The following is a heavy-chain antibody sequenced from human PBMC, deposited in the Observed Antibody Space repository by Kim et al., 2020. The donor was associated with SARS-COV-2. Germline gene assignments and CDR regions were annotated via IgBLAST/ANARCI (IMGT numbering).Heavy chain of an antibody. CDR2: ISGSGGST. CDR3: AKYSSGWYDVLGFDY. J-gene: IGHJ4*02. V-gene: IGHV3-23*01. CDR1: GFTFSSYA. Sequence: GGSLRLSCAASGFTFSSYAMSWVRQAPGKGLEWVSAISGSGGSTYYADSVKGRFTISRDNSKNTLYLQMNSLRAEDTAVYYCAKYSSGWYDVLGFDYWGQGTLVTVSS. D-gene: IGHD6-19*01.